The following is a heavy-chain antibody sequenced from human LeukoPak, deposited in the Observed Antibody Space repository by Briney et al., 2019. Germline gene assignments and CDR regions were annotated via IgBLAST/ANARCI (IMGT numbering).Heavy chain of an antibody. CDR3: AKDPGYSSGWPVFDY. D-gene: IGHD6-19*01. J-gene: IGHJ4*02. Sequence: GGSLRLSCAAPGFTFSSYAMSWVRQAPGKGLEWVPAISGSGGSTYYADSVKGRFTISRDNSKNTLYLQMNSLRAEDTAVYYCAKDPGYSSGWPVFDYWGQGTLVTVSS. CDR1: GFTFSSYA. V-gene: IGHV3-23*01. CDR2: ISGSGGST.